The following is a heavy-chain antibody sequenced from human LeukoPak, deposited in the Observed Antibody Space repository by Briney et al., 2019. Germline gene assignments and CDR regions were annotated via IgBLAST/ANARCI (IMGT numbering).Heavy chain of an antibody. CDR3: ARDPGRQYGLAGTGGLRYYYYYMDV. CDR2: INPNSGGT. V-gene: IGHV1-2*02. D-gene: IGHD6-13*01. CDR1: GYTFTGYY. Sequence: KVSCKASGYTFTGYYMHWVRQAPGQGLEWMGWINPNSGGTNYAQKFQGRVTMTRDTSTSTVYMELSSLRSEDTAVYYCARDPGRQYGLAGTGGLRYYYYYMDVWGKGTTVTISS. J-gene: IGHJ6*03.